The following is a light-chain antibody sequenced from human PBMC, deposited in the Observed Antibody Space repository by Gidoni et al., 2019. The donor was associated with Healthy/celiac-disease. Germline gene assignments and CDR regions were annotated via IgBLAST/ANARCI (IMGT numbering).Light chain of an antibody. Sequence: EMVLTQSPATLSLSPGERATLSCRASQSVSSYLAWYQQKPGQAPRLLIYDASNRATGIPARFGGSGSGTYFTLTISLLAPEDFAVYYCQQRSNWLTFGGGTKVEIK. J-gene: IGKJ4*01. CDR3: QQRSNWLT. V-gene: IGKV3-11*01. CDR2: DAS. CDR1: QSVSSY.